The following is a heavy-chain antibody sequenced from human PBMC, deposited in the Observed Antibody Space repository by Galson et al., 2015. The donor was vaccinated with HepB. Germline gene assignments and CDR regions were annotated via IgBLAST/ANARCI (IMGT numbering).Heavy chain of an antibody. V-gene: IGHV5-51*01. CDR1: GYSFVNYW. CDR3: ARQNNWNEDFDY. Sequence: QSVAEVKEPGESLKISCKTSGYSFVNYWIAWVRQMPGKGPEFMGIIYPDDSDTKYSPSFEGHVVISVDKSINTAYLSWTSLKASDTATFFCARQNNWNEDFDYWGQGTLVTVSS. D-gene: IGHD1-20*01. J-gene: IGHJ4*02. CDR2: IYPDDSDT.